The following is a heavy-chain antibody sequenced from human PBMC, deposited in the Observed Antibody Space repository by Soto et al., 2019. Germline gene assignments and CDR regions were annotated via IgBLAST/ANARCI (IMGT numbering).Heavy chain of an antibody. V-gene: IGHV3-30-3*01. CDR1: GFTFSSYA. CDR2: ISYDGSNK. CDR3: ARGKRRIAAAGLSGPPMDV. Sequence: GGSLRLSCAASGFTFSSYAMHWVRQAPGKGLEWVAVISYDGSNKYYADSVKGRFTISRDNSKNTLYLQMNSLRAEDTAVYYCARGKRRIAAAGLSGPPMDVWGQGTTVTVS. D-gene: IGHD6-13*01. J-gene: IGHJ6*02.